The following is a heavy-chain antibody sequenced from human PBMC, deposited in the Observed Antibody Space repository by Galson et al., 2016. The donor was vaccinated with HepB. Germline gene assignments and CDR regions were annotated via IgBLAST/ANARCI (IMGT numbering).Heavy chain of an antibody. D-gene: IGHD2-2*02. V-gene: IGHV3-30*04. CDR1: GFTLSSYA. CDR2: ISYDGSNK. CDR3: AILDTDEGFVMFDY. J-gene: IGHJ4*02. Sequence: SLRLSCAGSGFTLSSYAMHWVRQAPGKGLEWVSVISYDGSNKYYADSVKGRFTISRDNSKNTLYLQMNSLRAEDTAVYYCAILDTDEGFVMFDYWAQGTLVTVS.